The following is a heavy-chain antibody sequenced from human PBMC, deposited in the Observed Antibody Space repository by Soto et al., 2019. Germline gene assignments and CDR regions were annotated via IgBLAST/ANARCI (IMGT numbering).Heavy chain of an antibody. D-gene: IGHD6-13*01. Sequence: QVQLVESGGGVVQPGRSLRLSCAASGFTFSSYGMHWVRQAPGKGLEWVAVIWYDGSNKYYADSVKGRFTISRGNSKNTLYLQMNSLRAEDTAVYYCAREGSSWGYFDYWGQGTLVTVSS. J-gene: IGHJ4*02. CDR1: GFTFSSYG. CDR2: IWYDGSNK. CDR3: AREGSSWGYFDY. V-gene: IGHV3-33*01.